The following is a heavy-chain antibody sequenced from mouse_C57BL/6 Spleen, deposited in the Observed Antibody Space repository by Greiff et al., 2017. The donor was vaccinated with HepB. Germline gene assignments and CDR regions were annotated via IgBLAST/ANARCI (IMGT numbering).Heavy chain of an antibody. CDR2: IYPGSGST. Sequence: VQLQQPGAELVKPGASVKMSCKASGYTFTSYWITWVKQRPGQGLEWIGDIYPGSGSTNYNEKFKSKATLTVDTSSSTAYMQLSSLTSEDSAVYYCARSDGYSLYYAMDYWGQGTSLTVSS. CDR1: GYTFTSYW. CDR3: ARSDGYSLYYAMDY. V-gene: IGHV1-55*01. J-gene: IGHJ4*01. D-gene: IGHD2-3*01.